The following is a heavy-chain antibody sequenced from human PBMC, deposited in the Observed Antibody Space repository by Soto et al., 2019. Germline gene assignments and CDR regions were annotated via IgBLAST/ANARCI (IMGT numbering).Heavy chain of an antibody. J-gene: IGHJ4*02. Sequence: QPVGSLRLSCAASGFTFSSYGMHWVRQAPGKGLEWVAVISYDGSNKYYADSVKGRFTISRDNSKNTLYLQMNSLRAEDTAVYYCAKDSVDEWLLISTSYYFDYWGQGTLVTVSS. CDR1: GFTFSSYG. V-gene: IGHV3-30*18. CDR2: ISYDGSNK. CDR3: AKDSVDEWLLISTSYYFDY. D-gene: IGHD3-3*01.